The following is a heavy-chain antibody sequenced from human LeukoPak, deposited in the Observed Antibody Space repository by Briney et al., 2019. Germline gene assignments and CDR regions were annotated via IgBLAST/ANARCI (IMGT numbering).Heavy chain of an antibody. J-gene: IGHJ3*02. CDR1: GFTFSSYS. V-gene: IGHV3-21*01. Sequence: GGSLRLSCAASGFTFSSYSMNWVRQAPGKGLEWVSSISSSSSYIYYADSVKGRFTISRDNAKNSLYLQMNRLRAEDTAVYYCARDLGYYGSGTFGAFDIWGQGTMVTVSS. D-gene: IGHD3-10*01. CDR3: ARDLGYYGSGTFGAFDI. CDR2: ISSSSSYI.